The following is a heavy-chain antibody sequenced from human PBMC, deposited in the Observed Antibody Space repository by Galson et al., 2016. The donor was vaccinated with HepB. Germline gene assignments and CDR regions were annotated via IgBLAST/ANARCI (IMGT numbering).Heavy chain of an antibody. CDR3: TKEGPDTLVFDS. Sequence: SLRLSCAASGFTFSDYYMSWVRQAPGKGLEWVSYIGGSRGYTDYAASVKGRFTISRDNAKNSLYLQMRSLRTEDTAVYYCTKEGPDTLVFDSWGQGTLVTVSS. CDR1: GFTFSDYY. V-gene: IGHV3-11*06. J-gene: IGHJ4*02. CDR2: IGGSRGYT.